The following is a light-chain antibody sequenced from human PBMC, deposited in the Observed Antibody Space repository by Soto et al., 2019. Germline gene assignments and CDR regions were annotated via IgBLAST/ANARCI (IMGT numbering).Light chain of an antibody. Sequence: TQSPSTLSGSVGDRVTITCRASQTISSWLAWYQQKPGKAPKLLIYKASTLKSGVPSRFSGTGSGTEFTLTIDRLQPDDFATYYCQQYHTSSITFGQGTRLEIK. CDR1: QTISSW. CDR2: KAS. V-gene: IGKV1-5*03. CDR3: QQYHTSSIT. J-gene: IGKJ5*01.